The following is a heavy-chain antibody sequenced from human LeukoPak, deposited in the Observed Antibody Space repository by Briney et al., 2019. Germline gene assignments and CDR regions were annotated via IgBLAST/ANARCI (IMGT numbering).Heavy chain of an antibody. J-gene: IGHJ4*02. CDR2: ISYDGSNK. D-gene: IGHD3-10*01. V-gene: IGHV3-30*18. CDR1: GFTFSDYY. CDR3: AKYYYGSGSYYSEFDY. Sequence: GGSLRLSCAASGFTFSDYYMSWIRQAPGKGLEWVAVISYDGSNKYYADSVKGRFTISRDNSKNTLYLQMNSLRAEDTAVYYCAKYYYGSGSYYSEFDYWGQGTLVTVSS.